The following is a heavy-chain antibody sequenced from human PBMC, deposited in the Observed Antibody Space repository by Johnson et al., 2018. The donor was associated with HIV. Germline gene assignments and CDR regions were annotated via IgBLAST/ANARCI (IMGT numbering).Heavy chain of an antibody. J-gene: IGHJ3*01. CDR1: GFTFSSYG. Sequence: VQLLESGGGLVQPGGSLRLSCAASGFTFSSYGMHWVRQAPGKGLEWVAVMSFDESNKYYADSVKGRFTISRDNSKNTLYLQMNRLRAEDTALYYCAKGYSSSWYLDVFDLWGQGTMVTVSS. D-gene: IGHD6-13*01. CDR2: MSFDESNK. CDR3: AKGYSSSWYLDVFDL. V-gene: IGHV3-30*18.